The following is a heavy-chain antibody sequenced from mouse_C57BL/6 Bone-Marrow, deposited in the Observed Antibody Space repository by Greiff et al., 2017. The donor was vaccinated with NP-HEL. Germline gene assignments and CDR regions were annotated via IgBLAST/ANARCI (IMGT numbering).Heavy chain of an antibody. CDR2: IDPSDSYT. Sequence: QVQLKQPGAELVKPGASVKLSCKASGYTFTTYWMQWVKQRPGQGLEWIGEIDPSDSYTNYNQKFKGKATLTVDPSSSTAYMQLSSLTSEDSSVYYCAKKAYYGLCYEFAYWGQGTLVTVSA. V-gene: IGHV1-50*01. J-gene: IGHJ3*01. CDR1: GYTFTTYW. D-gene: IGHD1-1*01. CDR3: AKKAYYGLCYEFAY.